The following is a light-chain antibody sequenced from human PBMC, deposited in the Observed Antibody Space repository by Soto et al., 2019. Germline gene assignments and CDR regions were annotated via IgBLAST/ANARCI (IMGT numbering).Light chain of an antibody. J-gene: IGKJ1*01. Sequence: DIQMTQSQSSLSASVGARVTITCRASQSISSYLNWYQQKPGKAPKVLIYAASSLQSGVPSRFSGSGSGTDFTLTISSLQPEDFATYYCQQSYSIPWTFGQGTKVDIK. V-gene: IGKV1-39*01. CDR2: AAS. CDR3: QQSYSIPWT. CDR1: QSISSY.